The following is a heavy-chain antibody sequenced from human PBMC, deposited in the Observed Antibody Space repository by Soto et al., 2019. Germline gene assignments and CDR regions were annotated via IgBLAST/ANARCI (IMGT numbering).Heavy chain of an antibody. CDR3: ANLRRIYDSSGYSPPPGFFY. D-gene: IGHD3-22*01. V-gene: IGHV4-34*01. CDR1: GGSFSGYY. J-gene: IGHJ4*02. Sequence: PSETLSLPCAVYGGSFSGYYWSWIRQPPGKGLEWIGEINHSGSTNYNPSLKSRVTISVDTSKNQFSLKLSSVTAADTAVYYCANLRRIYDSSGYSPPPGFFYWGQGTLVTVSS. CDR2: INHSGST.